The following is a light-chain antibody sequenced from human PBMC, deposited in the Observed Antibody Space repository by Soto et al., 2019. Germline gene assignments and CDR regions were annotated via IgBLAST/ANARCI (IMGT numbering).Light chain of an antibody. CDR1: QGISSY. CDR2: AAS. Sequence: DIPLTQSPSFLSASVGDRVTITCRASQGISSYLAWYQQKPGKAPKLLIYAASTLQSGVPSRFSGSGSGTESTLTISSLQPEDFATYYCQQLNSYPRVTFGQGTRLEI. J-gene: IGKJ5*01. CDR3: QQLNSYPRVT. V-gene: IGKV1-9*01.